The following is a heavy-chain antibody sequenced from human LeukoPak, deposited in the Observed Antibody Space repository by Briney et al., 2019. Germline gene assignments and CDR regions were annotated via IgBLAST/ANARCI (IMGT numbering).Heavy chain of an antibody. CDR1: GFTFSSYW. CDR2: IKQDGSEK. D-gene: IGHD6-19*01. J-gene: IGHJ4*02. Sequence: GGSLRLSCAASGFTFSSYWMSWVRQAPGKGLEWVANIKQDGSEKYYVDSVKGRFTISRDNAKNSLYLQMNSLRAEDTAVYYCARGTAPQWLPRYYFDYWGQGTLVTVSS. CDR3: ARGTAPQWLPRYYFDY. V-gene: IGHV3-7*01.